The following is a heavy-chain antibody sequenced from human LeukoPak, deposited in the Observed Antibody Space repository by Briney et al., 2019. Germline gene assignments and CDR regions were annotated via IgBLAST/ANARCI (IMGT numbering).Heavy chain of an antibody. V-gene: IGHV3-23*01. CDR2: IGNPVT. Sequence: GWSLRLSCPTSGFPFETNAMRWVRPPPAKGLAWVATIGNPVTSYAESVTGRFTSSRDNSKHTVNLQMNRRRVEDTAIYYCAKYLIQFNRVFDCCASWREKTLVTVSS. CDR3: AKYLIQFNRVFDCCAS. CDR1: GFPFETNA. J-gene: IGHJ5*02. D-gene: IGHD2-21*01.